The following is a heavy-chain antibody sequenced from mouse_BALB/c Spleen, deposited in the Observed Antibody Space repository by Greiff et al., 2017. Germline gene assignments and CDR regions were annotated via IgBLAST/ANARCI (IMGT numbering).Heavy chain of an antibody. CDR1: GYTFTSYV. D-gene: IGHD1-1*01. V-gene: IGHV1-14*01. CDR2: INPYNDGT. Sequence: VQLQQSGPELVKPGASVKMSCKASGYTFTSYVMHWVKQKPGQGLEWIGYINPYNDGTKYNEKFKGKATLTSDKSSSTAYMELSSLTSEDSAVYYCARDGATVDWYFDVWGAGTTVTVSS. J-gene: IGHJ1*01. CDR3: ARDGATVDWYFDV.